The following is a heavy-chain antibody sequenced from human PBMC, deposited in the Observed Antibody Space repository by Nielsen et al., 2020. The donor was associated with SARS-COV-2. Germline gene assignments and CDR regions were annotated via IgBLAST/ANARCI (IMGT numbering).Heavy chain of an antibody. V-gene: IGHV4-59*01. CDR2: IYYSGST. CDR3: ARALVGYDY. J-gene: IGHJ4*02. CDR1: GGSISSYY. Sequence: GSLRLSCTVSGGSISSYYWSWIRQPPGKGLEWIGYIYYSGSTNYNPSLKSRVTISVDTSKNQFPLKLSSVTAADTAVYYCARALVGYDYWGQGTLVTVSS. D-gene: IGHD1-26*01.